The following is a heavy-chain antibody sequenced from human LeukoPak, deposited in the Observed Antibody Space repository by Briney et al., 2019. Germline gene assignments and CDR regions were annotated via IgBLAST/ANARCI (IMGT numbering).Heavy chain of an antibody. CDR2: LTPSSDNT. V-gene: IGHV1-8*03. CDR3: ARAYSSSWYYFDY. D-gene: IGHD6-13*01. J-gene: IGHJ4*02. CDR1: GYTFADYD. Sequence: ASVRVSCKASGYTFADYDINWVRQAPRQGLEWMGWLTPSSDNTGYAQNFQGRVTFTTNTSISTAYMELSSLRSEDTAVYYCARAYSSSWYYFDYWGQGTLVTVSS.